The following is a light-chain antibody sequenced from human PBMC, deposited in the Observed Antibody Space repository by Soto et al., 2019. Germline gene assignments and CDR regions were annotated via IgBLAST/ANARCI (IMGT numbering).Light chain of an antibody. Sequence: EIVMTQSPATLSVSPGERANLSCRASQGVTTNLAWYQQKPGQAPRLLIYGASTRATGIPARFSGSGSGTEFTLTISSLQSEDFAVYYCQQYNTWPLTFGGGTKVEIK. CDR3: QQYNTWPLT. CDR1: QGVTTN. CDR2: GAS. V-gene: IGKV3-15*01. J-gene: IGKJ4*01.